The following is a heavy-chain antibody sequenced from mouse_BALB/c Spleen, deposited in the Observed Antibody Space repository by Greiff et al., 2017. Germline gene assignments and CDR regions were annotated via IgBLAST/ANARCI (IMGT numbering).Heavy chain of an antibody. CDR3: ARSPITTVVGQAMDY. V-gene: IGHV5-17*02. Sequence: EVMLVESGGGLVQPGGSRKLSCAASGFTFSSFGMHWVRQAPEKGLEWVAYISSGSSTIYYADTVKGRFTISRDNPKNTLFLQMTSLRSEDTAMYYCARSPITTVVGQAMDYWGQGTSVTVSS. CDR1: GFTFSSFG. D-gene: IGHD1-1*01. J-gene: IGHJ4*01. CDR2: ISSGSSTI.